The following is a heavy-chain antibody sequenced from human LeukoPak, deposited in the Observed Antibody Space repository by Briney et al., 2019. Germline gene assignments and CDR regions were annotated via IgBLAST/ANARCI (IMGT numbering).Heavy chain of an antibody. CDR1: GYTFTSYD. V-gene: IGHV1-8*01. CDR3: AILGYCTNGVCSLYYYYYYGMDV. J-gene: IGHJ6*02. D-gene: IGHD2-8*01. CDR2: MNPNSGNT. Sequence: ASVKVSCKASGYTFTSYDINWVRQATGQGLEWMGWMNPNSGNTGYAQKFQGRVTMTRNTSISTAYMELSSLRSEDTAVYYCAILGYCTNGVCSLYYYYYYGMDVWGQGTTVTVSS.